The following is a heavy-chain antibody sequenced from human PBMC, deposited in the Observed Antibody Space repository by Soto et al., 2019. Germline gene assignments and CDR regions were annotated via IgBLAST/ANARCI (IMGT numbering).Heavy chain of an antibody. CDR1: GGSVSSGSYY. J-gene: IGHJ4*02. V-gene: IGHV4-61*01. CDR2: IYYSGST. Sequence: SETLSLTCTVSGGSVSSGSYYWSWIRQPPGKGLEWIGYIYYSGSTNYNPSLKSRVTISVDTSKNQFSLKLSSVTAADTAVYYCRGYSYGPFDYWGQGTLVTVSS. CDR3: RGYSYGPFDY. D-gene: IGHD5-18*01.